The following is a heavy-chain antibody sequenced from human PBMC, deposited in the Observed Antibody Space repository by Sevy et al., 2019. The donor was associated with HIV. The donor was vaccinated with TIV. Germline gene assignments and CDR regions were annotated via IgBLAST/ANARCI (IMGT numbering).Heavy chain of an antibody. Sequence: ASVKVSCKASGYTFTSYGISWVRQAPGQGLEWMGWISAYNGNTNYVQKLQGRVTMTTDTSTSTAYMELRSLRSDDTAVYYCARDGSGSYYGSSVQHWGQGTLVTVSS. V-gene: IGHV1-18*01. D-gene: IGHD1-26*01. CDR2: ISAYNGNT. CDR3: ARDGSGSYYGSSVQH. J-gene: IGHJ1*01. CDR1: GYTFTSYG.